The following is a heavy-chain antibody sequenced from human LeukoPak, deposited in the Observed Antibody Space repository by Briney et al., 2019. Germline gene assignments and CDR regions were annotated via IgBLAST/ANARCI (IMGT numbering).Heavy chain of an antibody. CDR3: ARRARAIDN. V-gene: IGHV4-59*08. J-gene: IGHJ4*02. CDR1: GGSISKDY. D-gene: IGHD5-12*01. Sequence: KPSETLSLTCTVSGGSISKDYWSWIRQSPGKGLEWIGFIYYSGSTNYNPSLKSRVTISVDTSKNQFSLKLSSVTATDTAVYYCARRARAIDNWGQGTLVTVSS. CDR2: IYYSGST.